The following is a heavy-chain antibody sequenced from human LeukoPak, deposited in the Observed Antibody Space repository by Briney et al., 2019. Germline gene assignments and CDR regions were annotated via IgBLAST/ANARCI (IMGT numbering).Heavy chain of an antibody. Sequence: SETLSLTCTVSGGSISSYYWSWIRQPPGRGLEWIGYIYYSGSTNYNPSLKSRVTISVDTSKNQFSLKLSSVTAADTAVYYCARGIAAAGIDYWGQGTLVTVSS. D-gene: IGHD6-13*01. CDR2: IYYSGST. J-gene: IGHJ4*02. CDR1: GGSISSYY. CDR3: ARGIAAAGIDY. V-gene: IGHV4-59*01.